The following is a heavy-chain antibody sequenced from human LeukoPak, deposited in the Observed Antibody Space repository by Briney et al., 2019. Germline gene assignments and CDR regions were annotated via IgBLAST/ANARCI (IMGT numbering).Heavy chain of an antibody. D-gene: IGHD3-16*01. CDR3: ARRSSPYYDYVWGSLGAFDI. CDR1: GGSFSGYY. J-gene: IGHJ3*02. Sequence: SETLSLTCAVYGGSFSGYYWSWIRQPPGKGLEWIGEINHSGSTNYNPSLKSRVTISVDTSKNQFSLKLSSVTAADTAVYYCARRSSPYYDYVWGSLGAFDIWGQGTMVTVSS. V-gene: IGHV4-34*01. CDR2: INHSGST.